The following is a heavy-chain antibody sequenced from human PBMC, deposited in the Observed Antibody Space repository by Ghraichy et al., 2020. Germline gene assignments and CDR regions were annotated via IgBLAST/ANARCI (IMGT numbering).Heavy chain of an antibody. V-gene: IGHV1-2*02. J-gene: IGHJ6*02. D-gene: IGHD2-2*01. CDR3: ARDQARVVVVPAAIETYYGMDV. Sequence: ASVKVSCKASGYTFTGYYMHWVRQAPGQGLEWMGWINPNSGGTNYAQKFQGRVTMTRDTSISTAYMELSRLRSDDTAVYYCARDQARVVVVPAAIETYYGMDVWGQGTTVTVSS. CDR1: GYTFTGYY. CDR2: INPNSGGT.